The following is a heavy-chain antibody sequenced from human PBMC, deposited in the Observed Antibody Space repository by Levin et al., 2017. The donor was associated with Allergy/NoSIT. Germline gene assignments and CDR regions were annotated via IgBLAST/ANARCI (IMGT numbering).Heavy chain of an antibody. D-gene: IGHD3-3*01. J-gene: IGHJ4*02. CDR1: GGSIRGFF. CDR2: AHYNRNT. V-gene: IGHV4-59*08. Sequence: SETLSLTCTVSGGSIRGFFWAWIRQSPGRELEWIGHAHYNRNTDYDPSLKGRVTMSVDTSRNQFSLSLSSVTAADTAVYYCAKVGVLPWDFFEFWSQGALVTVSS. CDR3: AKVGVLPWDFFEF.